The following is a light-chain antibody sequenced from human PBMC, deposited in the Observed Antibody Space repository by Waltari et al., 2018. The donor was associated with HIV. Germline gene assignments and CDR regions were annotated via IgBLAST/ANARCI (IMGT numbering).Light chain of an antibody. CDR1: SLDVGGYNS. Sequence: QSALTQPASVSGSPGQSITISCTGTSLDVGGYNSVSWYQQHPGNAPKLMIYHVSNRPSGVSNRFSGSKSGNTASLTISGLQAEDEADYYCTSYTSSNTLVIFGGGTKLTVL. CDR2: HVS. J-gene: IGLJ2*01. V-gene: IGLV2-14*03. CDR3: TSYTSSNTLVI.